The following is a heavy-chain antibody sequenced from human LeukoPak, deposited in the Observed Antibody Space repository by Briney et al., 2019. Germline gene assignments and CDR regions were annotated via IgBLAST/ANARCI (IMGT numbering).Heavy chain of an antibody. D-gene: IGHD1-26*01. Sequence: SETLSLTCAVSGGSISSYYWSWIRQPPGKGLEWIGYIYYSGSTNYNPSLKSRVTISVDTSKNQFSLKLSSVTAADTAVYYCARRPPAVGALDYWGQGTLVTVSS. V-gene: IGHV4-59*01. CDR1: GGSISSYY. J-gene: IGHJ4*02. CDR3: ARRPPAVGALDY. CDR2: IYYSGST.